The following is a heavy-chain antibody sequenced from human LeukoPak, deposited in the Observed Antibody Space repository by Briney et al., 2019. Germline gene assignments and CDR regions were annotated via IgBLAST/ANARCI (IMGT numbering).Heavy chain of an antibody. CDR3: AKCVWFGELPHDAFDM. D-gene: IGHD3-10*01. CDR1: GFTFSSYG. Sequence: GGSLRLSCAASGFTFSSYGMSWVRQAPGKGLEWVSAISGSGGSIYYADSVKGRFTISRDNSKNTLYLQMNSLRAEDTAVYYCAKCVWFGELPHDAFDMWGQGTMVTVSS. V-gene: IGHV3-23*01. CDR2: ISGSGGSI. J-gene: IGHJ3*02.